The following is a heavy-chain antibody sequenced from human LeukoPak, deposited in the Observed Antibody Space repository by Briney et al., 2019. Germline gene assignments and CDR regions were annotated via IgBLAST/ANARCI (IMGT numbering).Heavy chain of an antibody. J-gene: IGHJ4*02. Sequence: PSETLSLTCTVSGGSISSYYWRWIRQPAGKGREWIGRIYTSGSTNYNAYLKSRVSMSVDTSKNQFSLKLSSVTAADTAVFYCARENSGSYREFDYWGQGTLVTVSS. CDR2: IYTSGST. D-gene: IGHD1-26*01. CDR1: GGSISSYY. CDR3: ARENSGSYREFDY. V-gene: IGHV4-4*07.